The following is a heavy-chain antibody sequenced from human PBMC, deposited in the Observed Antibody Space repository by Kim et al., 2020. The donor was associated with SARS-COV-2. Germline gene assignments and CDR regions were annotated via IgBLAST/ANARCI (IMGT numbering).Heavy chain of an antibody. J-gene: IGHJ4*02. Sequence: GRFTISRDNSKNTLYLQMNSLRAEDTAVYYCAKGKGGYYGSGSYSDYFDYWGQGTLVTVSS. V-gene: IGHV3-23*01. CDR3: AKGKGGYYGSGSYSDYFDY. D-gene: IGHD3-10*01.